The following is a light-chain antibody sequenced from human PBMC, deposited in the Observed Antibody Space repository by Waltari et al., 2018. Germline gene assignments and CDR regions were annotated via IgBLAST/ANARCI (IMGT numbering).Light chain of an antibody. J-gene: IGLJ2*01. CDR3: HAWDTNTAV. V-gene: IGLV3-1*01. CDR1: SLGEKY. Sequence: SYELSQTPSVSVSPGQTATITCSEASLGEKYVSWYQQKAGQSPVRVIYEDYKRPPGIPERFSGSSSGNTATLTISGTQAMDEADYDCHAWDTNTAVFGGGTKVTVL. CDR2: EDY.